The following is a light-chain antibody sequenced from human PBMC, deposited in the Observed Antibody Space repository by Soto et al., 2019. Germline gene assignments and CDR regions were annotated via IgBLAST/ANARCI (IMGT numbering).Light chain of an antibody. V-gene: IGLV2-11*01. CDR2: DVS. CDR3: CSYAGSYTEV. CDR1: SSDVGGYHY. J-gene: IGLJ2*01. Sequence: QSALTQPRSVSGSPGQSVTISCTGTSSDVGGYHYVSWYQQHPGKAPKFMIYDVSKRPSGVPDRFSGSKSGNTASLTISGLQAEDEADYYCCSYAGSYTEVFGGGTKLTVL.